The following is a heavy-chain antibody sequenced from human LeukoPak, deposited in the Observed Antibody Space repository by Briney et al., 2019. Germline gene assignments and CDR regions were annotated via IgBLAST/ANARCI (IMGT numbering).Heavy chain of an antibody. Sequence: PSQTLSLTCTVSGGSISSGNYYWSWIRQPAGKGLEWIGRIYTSGSTNQNPSLKSRVTISVDTSKNQFSLKLSSVTAADTAVYYCATGGYYYYYMDVWGKGTTVTVSS. J-gene: IGHJ6*03. D-gene: IGHD1-26*01. CDR1: GGSISSGNYY. CDR3: ATGGYYYYYMDV. CDR2: IYTSGST. V-gene: IGHV4-61*02.